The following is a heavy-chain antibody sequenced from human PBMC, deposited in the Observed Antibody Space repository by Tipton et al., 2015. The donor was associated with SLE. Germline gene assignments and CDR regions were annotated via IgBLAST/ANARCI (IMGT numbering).Heavy chain of an antibody. D-gene: IGHD2-15*01. CDR1: GYSISSGYY. J-gene: IGHJ4*02. Sequence: LRLSCAVSGYSISSGYYWGWIRQPPGKGLEWIGSIYHSGSTYYNPSLKSRVTISVDTSKNQFSLKLSSVTAADTAVYYCARSHIVVVVAAPGYWGQGTLVTVSS. CDR2: IYHSGST. V-gene: IGHV4-38-2*01. CDR3: ARSHIVVVVAAPGY.